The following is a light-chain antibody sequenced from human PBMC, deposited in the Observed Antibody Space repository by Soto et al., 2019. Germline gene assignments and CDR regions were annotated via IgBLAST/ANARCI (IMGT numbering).Light chain of an antibody. CDR1: ASDVGAYNY. CDR2: EVR. J-gene: IGLJ1*01. CDR3: GSYATSDTFV. Sequence: QSVLTQPASVSGSPGQSITMSCTGTASDVGAYNYVSWYQHHPDKAPKLMIYEVRNRPSGVSNRFSGSESVNTASLTISGLQPEDEADYYCGSYATSDTFVLGTGTKVTVL. V-gene: IGLV2-14*01.